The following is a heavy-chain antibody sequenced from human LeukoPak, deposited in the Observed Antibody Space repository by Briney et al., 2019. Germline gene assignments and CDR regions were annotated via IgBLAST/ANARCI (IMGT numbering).Heavy chain of an antibody. J-gene: IGHJ4*02. CDR1: GFTVSSNE. Sequence: GGSLRLSCAASGFTVSSNEMNWVRQAPGKGLEWVSSISSSSSYIYYADSVKGRFTISRDNAKNSLYLQMNSLRAEDTAVYYCARLYDGSAYHADHFDYWGQGTLVIVSS. V-gene: IGHV3-21*01. CDR3: ARLYDGSAYHADHFDY. D-gene: IGHD3-22*01. CDR2: ISSSSSYI.